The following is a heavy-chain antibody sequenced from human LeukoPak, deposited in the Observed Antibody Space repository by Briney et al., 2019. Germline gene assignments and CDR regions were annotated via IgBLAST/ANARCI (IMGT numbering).Heavy chain of an antibody. CDR3: ATRATAGPW. CDR1: GASISTTYW. CDR2: IHDSGIT. D-gene: IGHD6-13*01. J-gene: IGHJ4*02. Sequence: SQTLSLTCAVSGASISTTYWSSWVRQPPGKGLEWIGEIHDSGITNYNPSLESRVTIAVGKSNKQSSLSLTYVTAADTAVYYCATRATAGPWWGQGTLVTVSS. V-gene: IGHV4-4*02.